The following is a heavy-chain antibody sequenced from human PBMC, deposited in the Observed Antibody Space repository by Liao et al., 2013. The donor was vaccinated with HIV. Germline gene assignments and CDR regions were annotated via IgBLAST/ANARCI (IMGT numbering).Heavy chain of an antibody. CDR3: ARVNLMRTFDY. J-gene: IGHJ4*02. V-gene: IGHV4-4*07. CDR2: IYTSGST. CDR1: GGSTSNYY. Sequence: QVQLQESGPGLVKPSETLSLTCTVSGGSTSNYYWSWIRQPAGKGLEWIGRIYTSGSTNYNPSLKSRVTISVDMSTNRFSLRLTSVTAADTAVYYCARVNLMRTFDYWGQGTLVTVSS.